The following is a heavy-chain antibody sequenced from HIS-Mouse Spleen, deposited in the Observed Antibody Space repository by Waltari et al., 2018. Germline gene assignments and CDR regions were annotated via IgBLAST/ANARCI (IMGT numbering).Heavy chain of an antibody. Sequence: QLQLQESGPGLVKPSETLSLTCTASGGSISSSRYYWGRIRQPPGKGLESIGSIYYSWSTYYNPSLKSRVTISVDTSKNQFSPKLSSVTAADTAVYYCARRRGWFDYWGQGTLATVSS. CDR2: IYYSWST. CDR1: GGSISSSRYY. J-gene: IGHJ4*02. CDR3: ARRRGWFDY. D-gene: IGHD6-19*01. V-gene: IGHV4-39*01.